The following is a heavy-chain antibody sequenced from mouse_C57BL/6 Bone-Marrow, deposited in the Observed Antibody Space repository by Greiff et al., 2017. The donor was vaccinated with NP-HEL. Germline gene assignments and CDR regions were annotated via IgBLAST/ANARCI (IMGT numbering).Heavy chain of an antibody. V-gene: IGHV3-6*01. CDR2: ISYDGSN. D-gene: IGHD1-1*01. CDR3: ARVGSYYGRTFDY. J-gene: IGHJ2*01. Sequence: EVKLQESGPGLVKPSQSLSLTCSVSGYSITSGYYWNWIRQFPGNQLEWMGYISYDGSNNYNPSLKNRISITRDTAKNQCGLKLNSVTTEDTATYYCARVGSYYGRTFDYWGQGTTLTVSS. CDR1: GYSITSGYY.